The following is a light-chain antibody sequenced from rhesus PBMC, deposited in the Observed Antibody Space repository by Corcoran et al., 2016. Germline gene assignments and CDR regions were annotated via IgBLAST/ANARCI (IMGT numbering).Light chain of an antibody. CDR3: GSWDNSGNHYI. J-gene: IGLJ1*01. CDR2: GNT. CDR1: SLKTYY. Sequence: SSGLTQEPALSVALGHTVRMTCQGDSLKTYYAAWYQQKPGQVPVLVIYGNTNMPSGIPGRFSGSWSGDTGSLTITGAQVEDEADYYCGSWDNSGNHYIFGAGTRLTVL. V-gene: IGLV3S11*01.